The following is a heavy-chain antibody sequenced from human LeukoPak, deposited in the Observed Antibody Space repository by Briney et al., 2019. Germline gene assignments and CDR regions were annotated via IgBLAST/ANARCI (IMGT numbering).Heavy chain of an antibody. V-gene: IGHV4-59*02. CDR3: ARRFGIAVGGRLCAFQL. Sequence: SETLSLTCTVSGGSVSSSYWIWIRQPPGKGLEWIGYIYYSGSTNYNPSLKSRVTISVDTSKNQFSLKLSSVTAADAAVYYCARRFGIAVGGRLCAFQLWGQGTMVTVSS. CDR1: GGSVSSSY. CDR2: IYYSGST. J-gene: IGHJ3*01. D-gene: IGHD6-19*01.